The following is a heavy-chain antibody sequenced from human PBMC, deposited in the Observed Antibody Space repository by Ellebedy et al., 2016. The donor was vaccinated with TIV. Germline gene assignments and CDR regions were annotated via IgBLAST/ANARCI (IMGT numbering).Heavy chain of an antibody. CDR3: ASRKNYGDPFDY. CDR2: IYPGDFDT. J-gene: IGHJ4*02. Sequence: GESLKISCKASGYSFTAYWIGWVRQMPGKGLEWMGIIYPGDFDTRYGPSFEGQVTISVDKSTSTAYLQWGSLKASDTAMYYCASRKNYGDPFDYWGQGTLVTVSS. V-gene: IGHV5-51*01. D-gene: IGHD4-17*01. CDR1: GYSFTAYW.